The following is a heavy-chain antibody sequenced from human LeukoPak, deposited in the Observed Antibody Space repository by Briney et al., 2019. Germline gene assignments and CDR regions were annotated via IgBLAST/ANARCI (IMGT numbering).Heavy chain of an antibody. V-gene: IGHV3-74*01. Sequence: GGSLRLSCAASGFTFRTYWMHWVRQVPGKGLVWISRINTDGSSTSHADSVKGRVTISRDNAQNTLYLQMNSLRPEDTAVYYCTRYLLASCGMDVWGQGTTVTVSS. D-gene: IGHD2-15*01. J-gene: IGHJ6*02. CDR1: GFTFRTYW. CDR3: TRYLLASCGMDV. CDR2: INTDGSST.